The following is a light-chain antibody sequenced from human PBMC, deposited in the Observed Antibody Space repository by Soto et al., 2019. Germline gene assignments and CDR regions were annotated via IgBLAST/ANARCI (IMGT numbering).Light chain of an antibody. Sequence: EIVLTQSPGTLSLSLGERATLSCRASQSVSSDYVAWYRQKPGQVPTVLIYRASTRATGIPDRFSGSGSGTDFTLTISRVEPEDFAVYYCQQYGSSPLTFGGGTKVAIK. CDR2: RAS. CDR1: QSVSSDY. V-gene: IGKV3-20*01. J-gene: IGKJ4*01. CDR3: QQYGSSPLT.